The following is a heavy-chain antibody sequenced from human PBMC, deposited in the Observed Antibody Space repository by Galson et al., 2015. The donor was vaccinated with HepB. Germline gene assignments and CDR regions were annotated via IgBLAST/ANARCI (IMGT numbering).Heavy chain of an antibody. CDR3: ARGTPALAGLDY. CDR2: IKGDGSEQ. D-gene: IGHD6-19*01. Sequence: SLRLSCAGSGFTFGAYWMVWVRQAPGKGLEWVANIKGDGSEQYYVDSVEGRFTISRDNAKISVYLQIDRLRAEDTAVYYCARGTPALAGLDYWGQGTVVTVSS. CDR1: GFTFGAYW. J-gene: IGHJ4*02. V-gene: IGHV3-7*03.